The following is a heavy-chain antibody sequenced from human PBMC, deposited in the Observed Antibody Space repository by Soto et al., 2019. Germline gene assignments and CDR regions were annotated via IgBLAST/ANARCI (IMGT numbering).Heavy chain of an antibody. CDR2: IYYSGST. Sequence: SETLSLTCTVSGGSISSGDYYWSWIRQPPGKGLEWIGYIYYSGSTNYNPSLKSRVTISVDTSKNQFSLKLSSVTAADTAVYYCASRVRIHAFDIWGQGTMVTVSS. J-gene: IGHJ3*02. CDR3: ASRVRIHAFDI. CDR1: GGSISSGDYY. D-gene: IGHD1-1*01. V-gene: IGHV4-30-4*01.